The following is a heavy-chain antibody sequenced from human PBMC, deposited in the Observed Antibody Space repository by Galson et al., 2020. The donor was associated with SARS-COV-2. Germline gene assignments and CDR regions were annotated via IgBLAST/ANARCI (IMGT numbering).Heavy chain of an antibody. V-gene: IGHV3-30-3*01. Sequence: GESLKISCAASGFTFSSYAMHWVRQAPGKGLEWVAVISYDGSNKYYADSVKGRFTISRDNSKNTLYLQMNSLRAEDTAVYYCARDKSMGATSAFDIWGQGTMVTVSS. D-gene: IGHD1-26*01. CDR2: ISYDGSNK. CDR1: GFTFSSYA. CDR3: ARDKSMGATSAFDI. J-gene: IGHJ3*02.